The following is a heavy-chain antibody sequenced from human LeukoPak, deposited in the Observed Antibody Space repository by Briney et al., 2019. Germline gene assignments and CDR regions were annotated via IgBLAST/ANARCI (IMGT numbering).Heavy chain of an antibody. CDR2: INHSGST. V-gene: IGHV4-34*01. J-gene: IGHJ4*02. Sequence: SETLSLTCAVYGGSFSGYYWSWIRQPPGKGLEWIGEINHSGSTNYNPSLKSRVTISVDTSKNQFSLKLSSVTAADTAVYYCALGRSSGSHYNVGGDYWGQGTLVTVSS. D-gene: IGHD3-10*01. CDR3: ALGRSSGSHYNVGGDY. CDR1: GGSFSGYY.